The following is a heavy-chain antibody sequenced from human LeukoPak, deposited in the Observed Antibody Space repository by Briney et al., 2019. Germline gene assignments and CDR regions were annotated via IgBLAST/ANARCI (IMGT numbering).Heavy chain of an antibody. Sequence: GGSLRLSCAASGFTFTNSGMHWVRQAPGRGLEWVAFIQFHGSDRFYADSVEGRFTISRDNSKNTLYLQMNSLRPEDTAVYYCAKDNPIEKVPGLGPGSWGQGTLVTVSS. D-gene: IGHD2-2*01. J-gene: IGHJ5*02. CDR3: AKDNPIEKVPGLGPGS. CDR1: GFTFTNSG. CDR2: IQFHGSDR. V-gene: IGHV3-30*02.